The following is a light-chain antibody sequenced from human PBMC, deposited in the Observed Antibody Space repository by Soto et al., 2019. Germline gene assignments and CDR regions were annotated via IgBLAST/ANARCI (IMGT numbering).Light chain of an antibody. Sequence: EIVMTQSPAPFFLLHGEGVTLSSRASQSVRSHLAWYQQKPGQPPRLLIYGASTRATGTPARFSGSGFGTEFTLTISSLQSEDFAVYYCQQYKNWPLFGQGTRLEIK. V-gene: IGKV3-15*01. CDR2: GAS. CDR3: QQYKNWPL. CDR1: QSVRSH. J-gene: IGKJ5*01.